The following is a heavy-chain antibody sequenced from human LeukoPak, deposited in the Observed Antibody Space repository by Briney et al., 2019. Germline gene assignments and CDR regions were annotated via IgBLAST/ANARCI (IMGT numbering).Heavy chain of an antibody. CDR3: ARDMVAAATYYYYYYMDV. D-gene: IGHD6-13*01. CDR1: GFTFDDYD. V-gene: IGHV3-20*04. CDR2: INWNGGST. Sequence: GGSLRLSCAVSGFTFDDYDMSWVRQAPGKGLEWVSGINWNGGSTGYADSVKGRFTISRDNAKNSLYLQMNSLRAEDAALYYCARDMVAAATYYYYYYMDVWGKGTTVTVSS. J-gene: IGHJ6*03.